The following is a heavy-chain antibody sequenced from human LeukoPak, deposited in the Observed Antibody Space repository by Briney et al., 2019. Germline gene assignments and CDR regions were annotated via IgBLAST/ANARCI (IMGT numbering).Heavy chain of an antibody. Sequence: SETLSLTCTVSGGSISSYYWSWIRQPAGKGLEWIGRIYTSGSTNYNPSLKSRVTMSVDTSKNQFSLQLNSVTPEDTAVYYCARATKTGDFDYWGQGTLVTVSS. D-gene: IGHD7-27*01. CDR2: IYTSGST. V-gene: IGHV4-4*07. J-gene: IGHJ4*02. CDR1: GGSISSYY. CDR3: ARATKTGDFDY.